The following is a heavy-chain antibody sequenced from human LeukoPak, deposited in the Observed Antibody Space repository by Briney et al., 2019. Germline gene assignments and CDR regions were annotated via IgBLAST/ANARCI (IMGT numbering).Heavy chain of an antibody. V-gene: IGHV3-13*01. J-gene: IGHJ3*02. D-gene: IGHD5-12*01. CDR1: GFTFSNSD. CDR2: IQTAGDT. CDR3: ARDSRPGYGGAHDI. Sequence: PGGSLRLSCAASGFTFSNSDMHWVRQVPGKGLEWVALIQTAGDTYYPASVKGRFTISRENAKNSFYLQMNSLRAEDTAVYYCARDSRPGYGGAHDIWGSGTMVTVSS.